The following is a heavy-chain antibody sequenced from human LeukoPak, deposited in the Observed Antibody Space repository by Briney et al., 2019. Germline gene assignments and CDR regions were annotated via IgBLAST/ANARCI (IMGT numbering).Heavy chain of an antibody. D-gene: IGHD3-22*01. CDR2: IYYSGST. CDR1: GGSIISSSYY. Sequence: SETLSLTCTVSGGSIISSSYYWNWIRQPPGKGLEWIGYIYYSGSTNYNPSLKSRVTISLDTSKSQFSLKLSSVTAADTAVYYCARAPHFFDTSGSRYYFDYWGQGALVTVSS. J-gene: IGHJ4*02. V-gene: IGHV4-61*01. CDR3: ARAPHFFDTSGSRYYFDY.